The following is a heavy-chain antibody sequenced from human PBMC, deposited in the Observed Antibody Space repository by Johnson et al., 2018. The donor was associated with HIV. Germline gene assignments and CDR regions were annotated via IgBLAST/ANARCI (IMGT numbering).Heavy chain of an antibody. J-gene: IGHJ3*02. D-gene: IGHD4-23*01. Sequence: QVQVVESGGGVVQPGGSLILSCAASVFTFSSYGMHWVRQAPGKGLEWVAVISYDGSNKYYADSVKGRFTISRDNSKNTLYLQMNSLRAEDTAVYYCARAILYGGNSGAFDIWGQGTMVTVSS. CDR1: VFTFSSYG. CDR2: ISYDGSNK. CDR3: ARAILYGGNSGAFDI. V-gene: IGHV3-30*03.